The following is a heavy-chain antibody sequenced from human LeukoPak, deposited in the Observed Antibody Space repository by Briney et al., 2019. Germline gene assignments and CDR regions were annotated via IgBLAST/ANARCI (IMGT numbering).Heavy chain of an antibody. CDR3: AKRIWGFSSSWNYDY. D-gene: IGHD6-13*01. J-gene: IGHJ4*02. CDR2: ISGSGGST. V-gene: IGHV3-23*01. Sequence: GGSLRLSCAASGFTFSSYAMSWVRQAPGKGLGWGSAISGSGGSTYYADSVKGRFTTSRDNSKNTLYLQRNSLRAEDTAVYYCAKRIWGFSSSWNYDYWGQGTLVTVSS. CDR1: GFTFSSYA.